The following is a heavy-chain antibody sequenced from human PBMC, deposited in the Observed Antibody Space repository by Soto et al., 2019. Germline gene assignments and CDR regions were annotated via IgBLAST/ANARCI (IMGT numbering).Heavy chain of an antibody. CDR3: AKERATTTAFDY. Sequence: TWGSLRLSCAASGFTFSRDGMSWVRQAPGKGLEWVSLITDNGGRTYYADSVKGRFTISRDNTKNTLFLQMDSLRTEDTAVYYCAKERATTTAFDYWGQGALVTVSS. D-gene: IGHD4-17*01. CDR2: ITDNGGRT. J-gene: IGHJ4*02. CDR1: GFTFSRDG. V-gene: IGHV3-23*01.